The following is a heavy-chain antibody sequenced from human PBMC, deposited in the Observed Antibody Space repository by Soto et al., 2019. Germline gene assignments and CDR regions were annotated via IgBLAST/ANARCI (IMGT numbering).Heavy chain of an antibody. CDR1: GFTFSNAW. D-gene: IGHD3-22*01. V-gene: IGHV3-15*07. CDR3: TTGRGVWYYDSSGYPPRRYYYYYYGMDV. CDR2: IKSKTDGGTT. J-gene: IGHJ6*02. Sequence: GGSLRLSCAASGFTFSNAWMNWVRQAPGKGLEWVGRIKSKTDGGTTDYAAPVKGRFTISRDDSKNTLYLQMNSLKTEDTAVYYCTTGRGVWYYDSSGYPPRRYYYYYYGMDVWGQGTTVTVSS.